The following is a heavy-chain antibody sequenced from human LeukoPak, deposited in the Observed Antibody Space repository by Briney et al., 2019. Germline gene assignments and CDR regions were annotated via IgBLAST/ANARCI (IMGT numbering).Heavy chain of an antibody. CDR2: IKEDGSEK. D-gene: IGHD3-22*01. V-gene: IGHV3-7*01. CDR3: ARGRITMT. CDR1: GFTFSSSW. J-gene: IGHJ4*02. Sequence: GESLRLSCATSGFTFSSSWMTWVRQAQGKGLEWVANIKEDGSEKYYVDSVKGRFTISRDNAKNSLYLQMNSLRAEDTAVYYCARGRITMTWGQGTVVTVSS.